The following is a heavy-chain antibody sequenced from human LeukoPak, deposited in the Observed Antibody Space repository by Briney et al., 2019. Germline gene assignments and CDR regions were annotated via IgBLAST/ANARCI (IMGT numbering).Heavy chain of an antibody. CDR3: AKDKGYCSGGSCYSPFWYFDY. Sequence: PGGSLRLSCAAPGFTFDDYAMHWVRQAPGKGLEWVSGISWNSGSIGYADSVKGRFTISRDNAKNSLYLQMNSLRAEDTALYYCAKDKGYCSGGSCYSPFWYFDYWGQGTLATVSS. D-gene: IGHD2-15*01. J-gene: IGHJ4*02. CDR2: ISWNSGSI. CDR1: GFTFDDYA. V-gene: IGHV3-9*01.